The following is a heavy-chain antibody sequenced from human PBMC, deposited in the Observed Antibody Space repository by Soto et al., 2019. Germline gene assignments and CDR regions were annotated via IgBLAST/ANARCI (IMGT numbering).Heavy chain of an antibody. CDR2: ISYDGSNK. CDR3: ASRSLLRCNDY. V-gene: IGHV3-30-3*01. D-gene: IGHD4-17*01. CDR1: GFTFSSYA. Sequence: QVQLVESGGGVVQPGRSLRLSCAASGFTFSSYAMHWVRQAPGKGLEWVAVISYDGSNKYYADSVKGRFTISRDNSKNTLYLQMNSLRAEDTAVYYCASRSLLRCNDYWGQGTLVTVSS. J-gene: IGHJ4*02.